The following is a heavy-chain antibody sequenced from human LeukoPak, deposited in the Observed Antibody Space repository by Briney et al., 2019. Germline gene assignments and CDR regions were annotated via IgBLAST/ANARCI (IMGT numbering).Heavy chain of an antibody. D-gene: IGHD1-7*01. CDR1: GASISSSSYY. CDR2: IYYSEST. CDR3: ARRPNWNYSNWFDP. V-gene: IGHV4-39*01. Sequence: SETLSLTCTVSGASISSSSYYWGWVRQPPGKGLEWIGNIYYSESTYYNPSLKSRVTMSIDTSRNQFSLKLRSVTAADTAVYYCARRPNWNYSNWFDPWGQGTLVTVSS. J-gene: IGHJ5*02.